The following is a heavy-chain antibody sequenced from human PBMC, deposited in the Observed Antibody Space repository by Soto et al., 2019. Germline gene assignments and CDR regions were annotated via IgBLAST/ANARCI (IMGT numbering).Heavy chain of an antibody. J-gene: IGHJ4*02. CDR3: AADATAWQQMVPSDY. D-gene: IGHD2-8*01. CDR2: IAVGSGYT. V-gene: IGHV1-58*01. Sequence: AVKVSCKASGFTFTSSAFQWVRQARGQRLGWIGWIAVGSGYTNYAQRFQDRVTLTRDMSTATTYMELSRLTSEDTAIYYCAADATAWQQMVPSDYWGQGTLVTVSS. CDR1: GFTFTSSA.